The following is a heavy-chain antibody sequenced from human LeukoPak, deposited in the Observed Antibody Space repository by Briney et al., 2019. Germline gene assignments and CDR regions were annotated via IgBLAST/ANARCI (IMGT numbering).Heavy chain of an antibody. Sequence: ASVKVSCKASGYTFTSYFIHWVRQAPGQGLEWMGIINPRGPSTSYAQKFQGRITMTTDTSTNTVYMELATLRSEDTALYYCAREIPGRKTLTFDAWGQGTLVTVSS. CDR2: INPRGPST. J-gene: IGHJ5*02. D-gene: IGHD2-21*01. CDR1: GYTFTSYF. V-gene: IGHV1-46*01. CDR3: AREIPGRKTLTFDA.